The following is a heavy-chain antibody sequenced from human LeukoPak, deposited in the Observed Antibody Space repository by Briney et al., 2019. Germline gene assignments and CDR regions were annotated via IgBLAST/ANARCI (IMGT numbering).Heavy chain of an antibody. V-gene: IGHV1-2*02. CDR3: ARSWQQWEPRDAFDI. D-gene: IGHD1-26*01. Sequence: ASVKVSCKASGYTFTGYYMHWVRQAPGQGLEWMGWINPNSGGTNYAQKFQGRVTMTRDTSISTAYMELSRLRSDDTAVYYCARSWQQWEPRDAFDIWGQGTMVTVSS. CDR2: INPNSGGT. CDR1: GYTFTGYY. J-gene: IGHJ3*02.